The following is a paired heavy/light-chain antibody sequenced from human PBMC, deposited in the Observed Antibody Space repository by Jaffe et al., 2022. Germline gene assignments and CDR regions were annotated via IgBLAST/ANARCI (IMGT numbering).Heavy chain of an antibody. CDR3: ARSGCTGGVCHRLKYYYYYMDV. Sequence: QVQLVQSGAEVKKPGASVKVSCKASGYTFTGYYMHWVRQAPGQGLEWMGRINPNSGGTNYAQKFQGRVTMTRDTSISTAYMELSRLRSDDTAVYYCARSGCTGGVCHRLKYYYYYMDVWGKGTTVTVSS. CDR2: INPNSGGT. J-gene: IGHJ6*03. D-gene: IGHD2-8*02. V-gene: IGHV1-2*06. CDR1: GYTFTGYY.
Light chain of an antibody. Sequence: DIQLTQSPSFLSASVGDRVTITCRASQGISSYLAWYQQKPGKAPKLLIYAASTLQSGVPSRFSGSGSGTEFTLTISSLQPEDFATYYCQQLNSYPRGFTFGPGTKVDIK. CDR3: QQLNSYPRGFT. V-gene: IGKV1-9*01. CDR2: AAS. J-gene: IGKJ3*01. CDR1: QGISSY.